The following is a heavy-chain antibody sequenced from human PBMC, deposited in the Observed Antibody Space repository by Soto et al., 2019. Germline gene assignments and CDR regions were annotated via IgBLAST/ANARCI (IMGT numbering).Heavy chain of an antibody. J-gene: IGHJ4*02. CDR2: VSYDGRNK. D-gene: IGHD4-17*01. CDR3: AKQGDYDGLFQY. CDR1: GFTFSSYG. Sequence: QVQLVESGGGVVQPGRSLRLSCAASGFTFSSYGMHWVRQAPVKGLEWVAVVSYDGRNKYYGDSVNGRFTISRDNFYNTLYLPMYSLRAEVTTVDYCAKQGDYDGLFQYWGQGTLVTVSS. V-gene: IGHV3-30*18.